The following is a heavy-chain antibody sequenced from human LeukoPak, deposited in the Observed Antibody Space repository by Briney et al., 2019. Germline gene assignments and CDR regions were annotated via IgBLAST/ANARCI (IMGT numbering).Heavy chain of an antibody. Sequence: GGSLRLSCAASGFTFSSYSMNWVRQAPGKGLEWVSSISSSSSYIYYADSVKGRFTISRDNAKNSLYLQMNSLRAEDTAVYYCARDRDKAAALDYWGQGTLVTVSS. J-gene: IGHJ4*02. V-gene: IGHV3-21*01. CDR2: ISSSSSYI. D-gene: IGHD6-13*01. CDR3: ARDRDKAAALDY. CDR1: GFTFSSYS.